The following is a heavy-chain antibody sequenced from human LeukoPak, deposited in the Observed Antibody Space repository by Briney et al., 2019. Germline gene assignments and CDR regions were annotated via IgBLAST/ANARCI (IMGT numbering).Heavy chain of an antibody. Sequence: ASVKVSCKASGYTFTGYYMHWVRQAPGQGLEWMGWINPNSGGTNYAQKLQGRVTMTRDTSISTAYMELSRLRSDDTAVYYCAREHRFLEWSYDAFDIWGQGTMVTVPS. CDR1: GYTFTGYY. CDR3: AREHRFLEWSYDAFDI. D-gene: IGHD3-3*01. CDR2: INPNSGGT. J-gene: IGHJ3*02. V-gene: IGHV1-2*02.